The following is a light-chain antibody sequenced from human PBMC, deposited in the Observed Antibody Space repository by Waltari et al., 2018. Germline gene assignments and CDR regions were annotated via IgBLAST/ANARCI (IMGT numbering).Light chain of an antibody. CDR2: HVD. CDR1: SGDVGMFNL. V-gene: IGLV2-23*02. CDR3: CSYAGNKWL. Sequence: QSALTQPASVSGSPGQSITITCSGSSGDVGMFNLVSCYQQHPGKAPQLIIYHVDDRPSGVSYRFSDSKSGHTASLTISGLQPEDEADYYCCSYAGNKWLFGGGTKVTVL. J-gene: IGLJ3*02.